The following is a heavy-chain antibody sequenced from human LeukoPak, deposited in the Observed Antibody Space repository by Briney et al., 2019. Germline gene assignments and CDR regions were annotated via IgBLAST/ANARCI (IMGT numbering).Heavy chain of an antibody. Sequence: GGSLRLSCAVSGFTFSSYAMHWVRQAPGKGLEWVAVISYDGSNKYYADSVKGRFTISRDNSKNTLYLQMNSLRAEDTAVYYCARDVIVGNSGYDLYGMDVWGQGTTVTVSS. CDR1: GFTFSSYA. V-gene: IGHV3-30*04. CDR3: ARDVIVGNSGYDLYGMDV. CDR2: ISYDGSNK. J-gene: IGHJ6*02. D-gene: IGHD5-12*01.